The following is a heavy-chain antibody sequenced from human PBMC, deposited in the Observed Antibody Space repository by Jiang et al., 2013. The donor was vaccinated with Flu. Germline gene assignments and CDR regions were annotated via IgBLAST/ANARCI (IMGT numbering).Heavy chain of an antibody. Sequence: QSGSELKKPGASVKVSCKASGYTFTSYAMNWVRQAPGQGLEWMGWINTNTRNPTYAQKFQGRVTLTRDTSVNTAYMDLSGLGSDDTAVYYCARDVGGLRGSATAFDFWGQGTVVTVSS. CDR2: INTNTRNP. V-gene: IGHV1-2*02. CDR3: ARDVGGLRGSATAFDF. D-gene: IGHD3-16*01. CDR1: GYTFTSYA. J-gene: IGHJ3*01.